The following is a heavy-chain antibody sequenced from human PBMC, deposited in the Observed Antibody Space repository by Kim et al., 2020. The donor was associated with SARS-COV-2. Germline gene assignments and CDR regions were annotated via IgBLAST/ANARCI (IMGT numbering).Heavy chain of an antibody. Sequence: SQTLSLTCAISGDSVSSNSVAWHWIRQSPSRGLEWLGRTYYRSQWSNDYAVSVRGRVTINPDTSKNQFSLQLNSVTPEDTAVYYCARSFQGAFDYWGQGTLVSVSS. V-gene: IGHV6-1*01. CDR2: TYYRSQWSN. CDR3: ARSFQGAFDY. CDR1: GDSVSSNSVA. J-gene: IGHJ4*02. D-gene: IGHD3-16*02.